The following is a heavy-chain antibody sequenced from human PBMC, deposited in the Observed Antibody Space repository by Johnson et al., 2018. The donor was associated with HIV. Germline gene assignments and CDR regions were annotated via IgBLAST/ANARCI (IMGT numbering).Heavy chain of an antibody. CDR2: TRYDGSNK. J-gene: IGHJ3*02. CDR1: GLTFSGSG. CDR3: AKSDSGYDAFDI. Sequence: QVQLVESGGGVVRPGGSLRLSCAASGLTFSGSGMHWVRQAPGKGLEWVAFTRYDGSNKHYVDSVKGRFTISRDNSKNTLYLQMNSLLPEDTAVYYCAKSDSGYDAFDIWGQGTMVTVSS. V-gene: IGHV3-30*02. D-gene: IGHD5-12*01.